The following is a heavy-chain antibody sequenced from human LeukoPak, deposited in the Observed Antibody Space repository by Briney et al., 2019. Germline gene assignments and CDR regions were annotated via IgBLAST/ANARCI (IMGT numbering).Heavy chain of an antibody. D-gene: IGHD2/OR15-2a*01. CDR2: IYSGGST. CDR1: GFTVSSNY. V-gene: IGHV3-66*01. J-gene: IGHJ1*01. Sequence: GGSLRLSCAASGFTVSSNYMSWVRQAPGKGLEWVSVIYSGGSTYYADSVKGRFTISRDNSKNTLYLQMNSLRAEDTAVYYCARSMGSAEYFQHWGQGTLVTVSS. CDR3: ARSMGSAEYFQH.